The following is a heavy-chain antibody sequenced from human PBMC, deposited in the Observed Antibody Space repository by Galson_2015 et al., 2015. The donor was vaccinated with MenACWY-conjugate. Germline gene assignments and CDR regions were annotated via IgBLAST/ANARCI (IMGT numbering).Heavy chain of an antibody. D-gene: IGHD3-22*01. CDR2: ISSSSSTI. J-gene: IGHJ4*02. Sequence: SLRLSCAASGFTFSSYSMNWVRQAPGKGLEWVSYISSSSSTIYYADSVKGRFTISRDNAKNSLYLQMNSLRAEDTAAYYCARGEYYYDSTSFDYWGQGTLVTVSS. CDR1: GFTFSSYS. CDR3: ARGEYYYDSTSFDY. V-gene: IGHV3-48*04.